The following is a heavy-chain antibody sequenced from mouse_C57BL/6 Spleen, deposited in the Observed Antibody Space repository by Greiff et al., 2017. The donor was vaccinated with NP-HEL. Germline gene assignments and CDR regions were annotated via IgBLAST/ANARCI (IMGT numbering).Heavy chain of an antibody. CDR3: ARGYYGSS. D-gene: IGHD1-1*01. Sequence: QVQLKESGAELVKPGASVTLSCKASGYTFTSYWMHWVKQRPGRGLEWIGRLDPNSGGPKYNEKFKSKATLTVDKPSSTAYMQLSSLTSEDSAVYYCARGYYGSSWGQGTTLTVSS. V-gene: IGHV1-72*01. CDR2: LDPNSGGP. J-gene: IGHJ2*01. CDR1: GYTFTSYW.